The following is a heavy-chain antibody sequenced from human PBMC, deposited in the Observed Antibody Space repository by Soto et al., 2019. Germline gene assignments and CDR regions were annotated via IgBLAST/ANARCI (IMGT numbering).Heavy chain of an antibody. J-gene: IGHJ4*02. CDR2: IYDGGST. CDR3: ARDAYYGSWSGTLN. V-gene: IGHV3-66*01. Sequence: EVQLVESGGGLVQPGGSLRLSCAASGFTVSSNYMSWVRQAPGKGLEWVSVIYDGGSTYYADSVKSRFTISRDNSKNTMYLQMNSLRAEDTDVYYSARDAYYGSWSGTLNWGQVTLVTVS. D-gene: IGHD3-3*01. CDR1: GFTVSSNY.